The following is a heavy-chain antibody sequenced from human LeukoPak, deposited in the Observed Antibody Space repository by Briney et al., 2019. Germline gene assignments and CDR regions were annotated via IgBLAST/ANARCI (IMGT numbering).Heavy chain of an antibody. CDR3: AREDFDPRGGDFNHFDY. CDR1: GYTFTSYA. CDR2: ISAYNGNT. J-gene: IGHJ4*02. V-gene: IGHV1-18*01. D-gene: IGHD2-21*02. Sequence: GASVKVSCKASGYTFTSYAMHWVRQAPGQGLEWMGWISAYNGNTNYAQKLQGRVTMTTDTSTSTAYMELRSLRSDDTAVYYCAREDFDPRGGDFNHFDYWGQGTLVTVSS.